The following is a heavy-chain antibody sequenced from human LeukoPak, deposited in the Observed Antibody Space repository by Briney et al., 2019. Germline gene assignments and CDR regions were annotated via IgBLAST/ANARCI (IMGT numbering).Heavy chain of an antibody. D-gene: IGHD3-9*01. CDR2: ISWNSGSI. CDR3: ARDADGITIFG. Sequence: SLRLSCAGSGFIFNNYAMHWVRQPPGKGLEWVSGISWNSGSIDCADSVKGRFTISRDNAKNSLYLQMNSLRAEDTAVYYCARDADGITIFGGGQGTLVTVSS. J-gene: IGHJ4*02. CDR1: GFIFNNYA. V-gene: IGHV3-9*01.